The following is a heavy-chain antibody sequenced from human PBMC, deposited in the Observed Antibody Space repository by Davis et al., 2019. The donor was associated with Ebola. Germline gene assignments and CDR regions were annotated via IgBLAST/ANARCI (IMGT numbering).Heavy chain of an antibody. J-gene: IGHJ3*02. CDR1: GFTFNNYA. CDR3: AREGDYYGSESHRDGFDI. CDR2: IFGDRT. V-gene: IGHV3-23*01. Sequence: GESLKISCAASGFTFNNYAMTWVRQAPGKGLDWVSGIFGDRTFYADSVKGRFTISRDTSKNTLYLQMNSLRVEDTGVYYCAREGDYYGSESHRDGFDIWGRGTMVAVSS. D-gene: IGHD3-10*01.